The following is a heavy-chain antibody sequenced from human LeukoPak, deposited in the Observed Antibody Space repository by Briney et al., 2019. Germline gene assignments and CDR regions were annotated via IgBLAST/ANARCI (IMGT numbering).Heavy chain of an antibody. CDR3: ARDVGYYDSSGSRNWFDP. V-gene: IGHV3-7*01. D-gene: IGHD3-22*01. CDR2: IKQDGSEK. Sequence: GGSLRLSCAASGFTFSSYWMSWVRQAPGKGLEWVANIKQDGSEKYYVDSVKGRFTIPRDNAKNSLYLQMNSLRAEDTAVYYCARDVGYYDSSGSRNWFDPWGQGTLVTVSS. J-gene: IGHJ5*02. CDR1: GFTFSSYW.